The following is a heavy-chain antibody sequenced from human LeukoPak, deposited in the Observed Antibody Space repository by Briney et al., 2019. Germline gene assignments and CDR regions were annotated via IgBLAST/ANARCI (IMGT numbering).Heavy chain of an antibody. J-gene: IGHJ6*02. CDR3: ARGWAHYYYGMDV. D-gene: IGHD5-24*01. Sequence: GGSLRLSCAASGFTFSSYGMHWVRQAPGKGLEWVAVIWYDGGNKYYADSVKGRFTISRDNSKNTLYLQMNSLRAEDTAVYYCARGWAHYYYGMDVWGQGTTVTVSS. V-gene: IGHV3-33*01. CDR2: IWYDGGNK. CDR1: GFTFSSYG.